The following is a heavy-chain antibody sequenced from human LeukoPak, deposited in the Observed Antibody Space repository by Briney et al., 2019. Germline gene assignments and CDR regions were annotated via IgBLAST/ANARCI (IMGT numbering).Heavy chain of an antibody. CDR1: GFTFSNAW. CDR3: TTDPFGYSSGWYGWPGFDY. Sequence: GGSLRLSCAASGFTFSNAWMSWVRQAPGKGLEWVGRIKSKTDGGTTDYAAPVKGRFTISRDDSENTLYLQMNSLKTEDTAVYYCTTDPFGYSSGWYGWPGFDYWGQGTLVTVSS. J-gene: IGHJ4*02. D-gene: IGHD6-19*01. CDR2: IKSKTDGGTT. V-gene: IGHV3-15*01.